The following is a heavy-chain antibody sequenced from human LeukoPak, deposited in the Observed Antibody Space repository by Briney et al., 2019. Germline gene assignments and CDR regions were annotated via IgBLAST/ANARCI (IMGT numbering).Heavy chain of an antibody. CDR3: AKDGRYFDWLSPPT. J-gene: IGHJ5*02. CDR2: ISGDGGST. CDR1: GFSFDDYA. Sequence: PGGSLRLSCAASGFSFDDYAMHWVRQAPGKGPEWVSLISGDGGSTYHADSVKGRFTISRDNSKNSLYLQMNSVRTEDTAFYYCAKDGRYFDWLSPPTWGQGTLVTVSS. V-gene: IGHV3-43*02. D-gene: IGHD3-9*01.